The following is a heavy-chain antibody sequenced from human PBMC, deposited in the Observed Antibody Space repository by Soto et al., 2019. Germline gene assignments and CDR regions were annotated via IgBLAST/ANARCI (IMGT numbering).Heavy chain of an antibody. CDR1: GGSISTYY. CDR3: ARGLYGYWFDP. V-gene: IGHV4-59*01. D-gene: IGHD3-16*02. J-gene: IGHJ5*02. Sequence: PSETLSLTCTVSGGSISTYYWSWMRQPPGKGLEWIGYIYYSGSTISNPSLKSRVTISEDTSKNQLSLKLSSVTAADTAVYYCARGLYGYWFDPGGQGTLVTVSS. CDR2: IYYSGST.